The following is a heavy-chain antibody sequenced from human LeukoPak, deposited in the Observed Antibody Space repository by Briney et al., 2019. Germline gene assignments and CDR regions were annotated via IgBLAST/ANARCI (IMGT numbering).Heavy chain of an antibody. J-gene: IGHJ4*02. CDR3: AKDSLSYCSSTSCYKGGEFDY. CDR2: IRYDGSNK. D-gene: IGHD2-2*02. V-gene: IGHV3-30*02. CDR1: GFTFSSYG. Sequence: GGSLRLSCAASGFTFSSYGMHWVRQAPGKGLEWVAFIRYDGSNKYCADSVKGRFTISRDNSKNTLYLQMNSLRAEDTAVYYCAKDSLSYCSSTSCYKGGEFDYWGQGTLVTVSS.